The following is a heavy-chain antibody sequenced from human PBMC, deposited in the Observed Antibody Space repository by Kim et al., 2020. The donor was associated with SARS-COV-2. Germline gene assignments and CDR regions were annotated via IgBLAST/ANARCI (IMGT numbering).Heavy chain of an antibody. D-gene: IGHD6-13*01. J-gene: IGHJ6*02. V-gene: IGHV1-69*01. CDR3: ARDSGSSWYGMDV. Sequence: YAQKFQGRVTITADESTSTAYMELSSLRSEDTAVYYCARDSGSSWYGMDVWGQGTTVTVSS.